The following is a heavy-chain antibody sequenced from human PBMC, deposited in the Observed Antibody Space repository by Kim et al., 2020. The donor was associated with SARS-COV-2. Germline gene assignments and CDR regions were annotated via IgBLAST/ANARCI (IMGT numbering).Heavy chain of an antibody. D-gene: IGHD1-20*01. V-gene: IGHV1-18*04. CDR2: ISGYNGDT. J-gene: IGHJ6*01. CDR3: ARGVVYEGATYYYYYYGMD. Sequence: ASVKVSCRASGYSFSAYGFSWVRQAPGQGLEWMGWISGYNGDTNYAQKLEGRVTMTTNTSTNTAYLDLWSLRSDDTAVYYCARGVVYEGATYYYYYYGMD. CDR1: GYSFSAYG.